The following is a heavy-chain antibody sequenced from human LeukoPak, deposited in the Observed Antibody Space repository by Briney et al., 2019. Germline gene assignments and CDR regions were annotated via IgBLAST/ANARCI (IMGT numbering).Heavy chain of an antibody. V-gene: IGHV1-69*04. CDR1: GGTFSSYA. CDR2: IIPILGMA. Sequence: ASVKVSCKASGGTFSSYAISWVRQAPGQGLEWMGRIIPILGMANYAQKFQGRVTITADKSTSTAYMELSSLRSEDTAVYYCAGDGGDPKYSGYEKADYWGQGTLVTVSS. CDR3: AGDGGDPKYSGYEKADY. D-gene: IGHD5-12*01. J-gene: IGHJ4*02.